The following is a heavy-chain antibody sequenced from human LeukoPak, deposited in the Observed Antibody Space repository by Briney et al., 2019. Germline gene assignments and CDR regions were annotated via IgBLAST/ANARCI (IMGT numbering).Heavy chain of an antibody. CDR2: ISSSSSYI. V-gene: IGHV3-21*01. J-gene: IGHJ6*03. CDR3: ARGWDSSGWYDYYYLDV. CDR1: GFTFSSYS. D-gene: IGHD6-19*01. Sequence: GWSLRLSCPASGFTFSSYSMNWLRQAPGKGLEWVSSISSSSSYIYYADSVKGRFTISRDKAKTSLYLQMNSLRAEDTAVYYCARGWDSSGWYDYYYLDVWGKGTTVTVSS.